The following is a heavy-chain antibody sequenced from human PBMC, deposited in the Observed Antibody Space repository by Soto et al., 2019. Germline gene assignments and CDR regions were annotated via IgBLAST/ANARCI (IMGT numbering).Heavy chain of an antibody. V-gene: IGHV1-8*01. Sequence: ASVKVSCKASGYTFTSYDINWVRQATGQGLERMGWMNPNSGNTGYAQKFQGRVTMTRNTSISTAYMELSSLRSEDTAVYYCARGRRVPAAIGHYYYYMDVWGKGTTVTVSS. CDR3: ARGRRVPAAIGHYYYYMDV. D-gene: IGHD2-2*01. CDR2: MNPNSGNT. J-gene: IGHJ6*03. CDR1: GYTFTSYD.